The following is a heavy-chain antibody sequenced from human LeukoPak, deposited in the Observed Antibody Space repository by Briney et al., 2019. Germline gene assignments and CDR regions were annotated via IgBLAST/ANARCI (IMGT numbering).Heavy chain of an antibody. Sequence: SLRLSCTVSGFTFDDYAMHWVRPTPGKGLEWVAGITWNRDNIGYGDSVKGRFTISRDNVKNLLYLQMNSLGPEDTALYYCAKDLSSAITSALVLDVWGQGTTVIVS. J-gene: IGHJ6*02. V-gene: IGHV3-9*01. CDR1: GFTFDDYA. CDR2: ITWNRDNI. D-gene: IGHD3-22*01. CDR3: AKDLSSAITSALVLDV.